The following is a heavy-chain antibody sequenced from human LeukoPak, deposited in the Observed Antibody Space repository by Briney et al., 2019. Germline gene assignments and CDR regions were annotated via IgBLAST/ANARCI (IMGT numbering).Heavy chain of an antibody. D-gene: IGHD4-11*01. CDR3: ARVDDYSNYNDY. CDR2: IYSGGST. Sequence: GGSLRLSCAASGFTVSSNYMSWVRQAPGKGLEWVSVIYSGGSTYYADSVKGRFTISRHNPKNTLYLQMNSLRAEDTAVYYCARVDDYSNYNDYWGQGTLVTVSS. V-gene: IGHV3-53*04. J-gene: IGHJ4*02. CDR1: GFTVSSNY.